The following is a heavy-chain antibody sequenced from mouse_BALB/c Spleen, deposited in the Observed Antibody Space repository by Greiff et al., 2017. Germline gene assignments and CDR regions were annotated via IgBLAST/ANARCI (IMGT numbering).Heavy chain of an antibody. Sequence: EVKLVESGGGLVKPGGSLKLSCAASGFTFSDYYMYWVRQTPEKRLEWVATISDGGSYTYYPDSVKGRFTISRDNAKNNLYLQMSSLKSEDTAMYYCARHGSSYWYFDVWGAGTTVTVSS. D-gene: IGHD1-1*01. V-gene: IGHV5-4*02. CDR2: ISDGGSYT. CDR1: GFTFSDYY. J-gene: IGHJ1*01. CDR3: ARHGSSYWYFDV.